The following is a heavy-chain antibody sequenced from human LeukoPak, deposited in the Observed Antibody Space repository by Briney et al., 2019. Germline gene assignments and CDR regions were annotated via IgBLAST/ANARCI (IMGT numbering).Heavy chain of an antibody. J-gene: IGHJ6*02. V-gene: IGHV3-13*04. CDR3: AGIWGGGDGLDV. D-gene: IGHD2-21*01. CDR2: IGTAGDT. CDR1: GFTFSRYV. Sequence: PGGSLRLSSAASGFTFSRYVIHWVRQAAGKGLEWVSVIGTAGDTHYLGSVKGRFTISRENAKNSVYLQMNSLRAGDTAVYYCAGIWGGGDGLDVWGQGTTVTVSS.